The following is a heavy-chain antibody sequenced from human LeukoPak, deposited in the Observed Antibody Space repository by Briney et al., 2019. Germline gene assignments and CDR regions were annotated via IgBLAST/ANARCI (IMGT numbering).Heavy chain of an antibody. CDR3: ARAHASGDYDSSGYYTGWCDFDY. D-gene: IGHD3-22*01. Sequence: ASVKVSCKASGYTFTGYHMHWVRQAPGQGLEWMGRINPNSGGTNYAQKFQGRVTITRDTSISTAYMELSRLRADDTAVYYCARAHASGDYDSSGYYTGWCDFDYWDQGTLVTVSA. J-gene: IGHJ4*02. V-gene: IGHV1-2*06. CDR1: GYTFTGYH. CDR2: INPNSGGT.